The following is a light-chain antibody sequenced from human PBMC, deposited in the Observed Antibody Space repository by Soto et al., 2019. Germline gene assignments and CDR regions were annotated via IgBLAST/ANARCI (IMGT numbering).Light chain of an antibody. V-gene: IGKV3-15*01. CDR2: GAS. CDR3: QQYNNWPRT. Sequence: EIVITQSPATLYVSPGERATLSCRASQSVSSNLAWYQQKPGQAPRLLIYGASTRDTGIPARFSGSGSGTEFTLTISSLQSEDFAVYYCQQYNNWPRTFGQGTKVDIK. CDR1: QSVSSN. J-gene: IGKJ1*01.